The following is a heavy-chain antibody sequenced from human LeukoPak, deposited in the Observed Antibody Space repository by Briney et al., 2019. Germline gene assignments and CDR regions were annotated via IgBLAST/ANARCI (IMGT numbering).Heavy chain of an antibody. J-gene: IGHJ4*02. Sequence: YADSVKGRFTISRDNSKNTLYLQMNSLRAEDTAVYYCAKVQRGGYDILTDYYVEDRGDFDYWGQGTLVTVSS. V-gene: IGHV3-23*01. D-gene: IGHD3-9*01. CDR3: AKVQRGGYDILTDYYVEDRGDFDY.